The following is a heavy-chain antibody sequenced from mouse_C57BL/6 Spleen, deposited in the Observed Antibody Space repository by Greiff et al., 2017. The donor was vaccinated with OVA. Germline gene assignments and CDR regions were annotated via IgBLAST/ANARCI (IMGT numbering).Heavy chain of an antibody. J-gene: IGHJ1*03. CDR2: IYPGDGDT. Sequence: VQLQQSGPELVKPGASVKISCKASGYAFSSSWMNWVKQRPGKGLEWIGRIYPGDGDTNYNGKFKGKATLTADKSSRTAYMQLSSLTSEDSAVYFCARSPGDWYFDVWGTGTTGTVSS. V-gene: IGHV1-82*01. CDR3: ARSPGDWYFDV. CDR1: GYAFSSSW. D-gene: IGHD4-1*01.